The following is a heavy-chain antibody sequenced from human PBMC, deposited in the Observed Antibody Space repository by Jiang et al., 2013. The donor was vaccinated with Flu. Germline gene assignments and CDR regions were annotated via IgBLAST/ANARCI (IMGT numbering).Heavy chain of an antibody. CDR2: TYYRSKWYN. Sequence: SQTLSLTCAISGDNVSSNSAAWNWIRQSPSRGLEWLGRTYYRSKWYNDYAVSVKSRITINPDTSKSQFSLQLNSVTPEDTAVYYCAREARLETYTYGQPADAFDIWGQGTMVTVSS. CDR3: AREARLETYTYGQPADAFDI. CDR1: GDNVSSNSAA. V-gene: IGHV6-1*01. J-gene: IGHJ3*02. D-gene: IGHD5-18*01.